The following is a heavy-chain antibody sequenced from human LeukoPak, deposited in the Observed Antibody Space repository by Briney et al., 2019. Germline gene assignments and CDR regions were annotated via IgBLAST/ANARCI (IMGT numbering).Heavy chain of an antibody. CDR1: GYSISSGYY. CDR3: ARAMATVVIYFDY. J-gene: IGHJ4*02. D-gene: IGHD4-23*01. CDR2: IYHSGST. V-gene: IGHV4-38-2*02. Sequence: SETLSLTCTVSGYSISSGYYWGWIRQPPGKGLEWIGSIYHSGSTYYNPSLKSRVTISVDTSKNQFSLKLSSVTAADTAVYYCARAMATVVIYFDYWGQGTLVTVSS.